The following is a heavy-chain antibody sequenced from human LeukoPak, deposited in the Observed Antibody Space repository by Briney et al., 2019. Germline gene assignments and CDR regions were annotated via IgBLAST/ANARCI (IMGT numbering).Heavy chain of an antibody. CDR1: GGSISSGSYY. D-gene: IGHD6-6*01. Sequence: PSETLSLTCTVSGGSISSGSYYWSWIRQPAGKRLEWIGRIYTSGSTHYNPSLKSRVTISVDTSKNQFSLRLSSVTAADTAVYYCARVGSSSLVYYYMDVWGKGTTVIVSS. J-gene: IGHJ6*03. CDR3: ARVGSSSLVYYYMDV. CDR2: IYTSGST. V-gene: IGHV4-61*02.